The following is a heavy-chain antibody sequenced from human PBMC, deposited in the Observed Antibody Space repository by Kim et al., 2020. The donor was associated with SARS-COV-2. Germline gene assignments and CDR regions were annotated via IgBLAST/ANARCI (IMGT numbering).Heavy chain of an antibody. V-gene: IGHV4-39*01. J-gene: IGHJ6*03. CDR3: ARAPANYYYYYMDV. D-gene: IGHD2-15*01. CDR2: IYYSGST. Sequence: SETLSLTCTVSGGSISSSSYYWGWIRQPPGKGLEWIGSIYYSGSTYYIPSLKSRVTISVDTSKNQFSLKLSSVTAADTAVYYCARAPANYYYYYMDVWGKGTTVTVSS. CDR1: GGSISSSSYY.